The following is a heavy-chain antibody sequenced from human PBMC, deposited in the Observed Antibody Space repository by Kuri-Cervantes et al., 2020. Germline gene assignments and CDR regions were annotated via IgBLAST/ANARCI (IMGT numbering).Heavy chain of an antibody. CDR1: GGTFSSYA. CDR3: ARDRLRHRDDILTPAGY. J-gene: IGHJ4*02. D-gene: IGHD3-9*01. CDR2: IIPIFGTA. Sequence: SVKVSCKASGGTFSSYAISWVRQAPGQGLEWMGGIIPIFGTANYAQKFQGRVTITADESTNTAYMELRSLRSDDTAVYYCARDRLRHRDDILTPAGYWGQGTLVTVSS. V-gene: IGHV1-69*13.